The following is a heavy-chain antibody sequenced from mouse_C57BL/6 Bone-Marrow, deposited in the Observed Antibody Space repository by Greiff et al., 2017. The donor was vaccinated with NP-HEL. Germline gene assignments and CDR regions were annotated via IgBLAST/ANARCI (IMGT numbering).Heavy chain of an antibody. D-gene: IGHD2-4*01. J-gene: IGHJ2*01. CDR1: GYAFSSSW. V-gene: IGHV1-82*01. Sequence: QVQLKQSGPELVRPGASVKISCKASGYAFSSSWMNWVKQRPGKGLEWIGRIYPGDGDTNYNGKFKGKATLTADKSSSTAYMQLSSLTSEDSAVYFCANYYEDYFDYWGQGTTLTVSS. CDR3: ANYYEDYFDY. CDR2: IYPGDGDT.